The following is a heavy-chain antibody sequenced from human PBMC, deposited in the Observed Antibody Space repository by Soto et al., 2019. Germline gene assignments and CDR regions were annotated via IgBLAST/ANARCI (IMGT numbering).Heavy chain of an antibody. Sequence: QVQLVESGGGVAQPGRPLKPSGAAPGSTSSTIARHGVGQVPGKGLEGVAVISYIGSNKYYADPVKGRFTISRDNSKNTLYLQMNSLRAEDTAVYYCARTEEGNTAMVRKNYYYYGMDVWGQGTTVTVSS. CDR1: GSTSSTIA. D-gene: IGHD5-18*01. V-gene: IGHV3-30-3*01. CDR2: ISYIGSNK. J-gene: IGHJ6*02. CDR3: ARTEEGNTAMVRKNYYYYGMDV.